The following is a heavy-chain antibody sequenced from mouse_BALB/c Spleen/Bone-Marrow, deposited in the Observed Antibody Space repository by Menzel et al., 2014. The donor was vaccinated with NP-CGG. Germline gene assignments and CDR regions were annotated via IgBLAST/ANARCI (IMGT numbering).Heavy chain of an antibody. J-gene: IGHJ4*01. V-gene: IGHV1-69*02. Sequence: VQLQQSGAELVRPGASVKLSCRASGYTFTSYWINWVKQRPGQGLEWIGNIYPSDSYTSYNHRFKDKATLTVDKSSGTAYMQLSSPTSEDSAVYYCTRYGNSHYYAMDYWGQGTSVTVSS. CDR1: GYTFTSYW. CDR2: IYPSDSYT. CDR3: TRYGNSHYYAMDY. D-gene: IGHD1-1*01.